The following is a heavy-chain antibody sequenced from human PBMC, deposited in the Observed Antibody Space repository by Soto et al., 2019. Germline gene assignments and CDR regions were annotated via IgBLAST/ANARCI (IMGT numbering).Heavy chain of an antibody. CDR3: ARDLKNDYYGSGSYYNAEYYYYYYGMDV. Sequence: QVQLVESGGGVVQPGRSLRLSCAASGFTFSSYGMHWVRQAPGKGLEWVAVIWYDGSNKYYADSVKGRFTISRDNSKNTLYLQMNSIRAEETAVYYCARDLKNDYYGSGSYYNAEYYYYYYGMDVWGQGTTVTVSS. J-gene: IGHJ6*02. CDR2: IWYDGSNK. CDR1: GFTFSSYG. V-gene: IGHV3-33*01. D-gene: IGHD3-10*01.